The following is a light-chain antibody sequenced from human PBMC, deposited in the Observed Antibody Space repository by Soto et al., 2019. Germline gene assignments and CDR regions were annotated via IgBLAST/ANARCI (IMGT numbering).Light chain of an antibody. CDR1: SSNIGAGYD. CDR2: NNN. Sequence: QSVLTQPPSGSGAPGQRVTISCTGSSSNIGAGYDVHWYQQLPGTAPKLLISNNNNRPSGVPDRFSGSKSGTSASLAITGLQAEDEADYYCQSYDSSLRGVVFGGGTKLTVL. CDR3: QSYDSSLRGVV. V-gene: IGLV1-40*01. J-gene: IGLJ2*01.